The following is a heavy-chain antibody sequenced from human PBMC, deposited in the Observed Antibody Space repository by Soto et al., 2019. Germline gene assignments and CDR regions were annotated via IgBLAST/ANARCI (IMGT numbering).Heavy chain of an antibody. CDR1: GGSFSGYY. J-gene: IGHJ6*02. CDR2: INHSGST. V-gene: IGHV4-34*01. Sequence: PSETLSLTCAVYGGSFSGYYWSWIRQPPGKGLEWIGEINHSGSTNYNPSLKSRVTISVDTSKNQFSLKLSSVTAADTAVYYCARGWAVAGRSDYYYGMDVWGQGTTVT. CDR3: ARGWAVAGRSDYYYGMDV. D-gene: IGHD6-19*01.